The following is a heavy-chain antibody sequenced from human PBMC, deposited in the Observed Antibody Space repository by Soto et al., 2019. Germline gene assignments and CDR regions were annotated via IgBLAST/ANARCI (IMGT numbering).Heavy chain of an antibody. J-gene: IGHJ4*02. CDR2: IHGDGRRT. Sequence: GGSLRLSCAVSGFTFRTSYLHWVRQAPGKGLVWVSRIHGDGRRTEYADSVKGRFTISRDDAKSTLYLQMDSLKPEDTAVYYCVGGPQGYSYGRLWGQGTLVTVSS. V-gene: IGHV3-74*03. D-gene: IGHD5-18*01. CDR1: GFTFRTSY. CDR3: VGGPQGYSYGRL.